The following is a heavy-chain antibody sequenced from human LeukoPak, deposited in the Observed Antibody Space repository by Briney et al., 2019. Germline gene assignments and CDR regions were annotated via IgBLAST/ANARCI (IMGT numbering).Heavy chain of an antibody. CDR2: ISAYNGKT. J-gene: IGHJ4*02. CDR1: GYSFTSYG. CDR3: ARVGYCSSTSCYARYVDY. D-gene: IGHD2-2*01. V-gene: IGHV1-18*01. Sequence: ASVKVSCKASGYSFTSYGLNWVRQAPGQGLEWMGWISAYNGKTFYAEKFQGRVTMTRDTSTNTAYMELRSLGSGDTAVYYCARVGYCSSTSCYARYVDYWGQGTLVTVSS.